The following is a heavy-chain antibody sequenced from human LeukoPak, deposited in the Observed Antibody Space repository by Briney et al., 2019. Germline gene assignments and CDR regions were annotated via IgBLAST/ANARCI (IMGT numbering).Heavy chain of an antibody. CDR3: AKFCDSGSYLGFDY. J-gene: IGHJ4*02. CDR2: ISGSGGST. CDR1: GFTFSSYA. V-gene: IGHV3-23*01. Sequence: PGGSLRLSCAASGFTFSSYAMSWVRQAPGKGLEWVSAISGSGGSTYYADSVKGRFTISRDNSKNTPYLQMNSLRAEDTAVYYCAKFCDSGSYLGFDYWGQGTLVTVSS. D-gene: IGHD1-26*01.